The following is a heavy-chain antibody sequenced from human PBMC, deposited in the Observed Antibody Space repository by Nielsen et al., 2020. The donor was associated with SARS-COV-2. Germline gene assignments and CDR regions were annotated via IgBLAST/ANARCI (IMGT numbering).Heavy chain of an antibody. CDR1: GGSFSGYY. CDR2: INHSGST. J-gene: IGHJ4*02. CDR3: ARGVGYCSGGSCLGKSYFDS. D-gene: IGHD2-15*01. Sequence: SETLSLTCAVYGGSFSGYYWSWIRQPPGKGLEWIGEINHSGSTNYNPSLKSRVTISEDTYKNQFSLKLSSVTAADTAVYYCARGVGYCSGGSCLGKSYFDSWGRGTPVTVSS. V-gene: IGHV4-34*01.